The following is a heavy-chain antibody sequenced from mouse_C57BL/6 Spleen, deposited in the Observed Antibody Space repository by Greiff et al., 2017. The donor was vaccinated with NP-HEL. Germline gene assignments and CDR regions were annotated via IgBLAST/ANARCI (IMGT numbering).Heavy chain of an antibody. CDR3: ARERTIVTLDY. CDR1: GYTFTDYY. J-gene: IGHJ2*01. D-gene: IGHD2-5*01. V-gene: IGHV1-76*01. Sequence: LVRPGASVKLSCKASGYTFTDYYINWVKQRPGQGLEWIARIYPGSGNTYYNEKFKGKATLTAEKSSSTAYMQPSSLTSEDSAVYFCARERTIVTLDYWGQGTTLTVSS. CDR2: IYPGSGNT.